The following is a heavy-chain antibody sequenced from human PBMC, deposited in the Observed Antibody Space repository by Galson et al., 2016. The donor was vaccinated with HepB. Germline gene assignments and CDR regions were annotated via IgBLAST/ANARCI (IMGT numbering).Heavy chain of an antibody. V-gene: IGHV3-7*01. CDR1: GFSFEDYA. CDR3: ARGLDATLGGGWHYGMDV. Sequence: SLRLSCAASGFSFEDYAIHWVRQAPGKGLEWVANIRPDGSQEHYVDSVKGRFTISRDNPKKSLYLQMNILRAEDTAVYYCARGLDATLGGGWHYGMDVWGQGTTVTVSS. D-gene: IGHD5-18*01. J-gene: IGHJ6*02. CDR2: IRPDGSQE.